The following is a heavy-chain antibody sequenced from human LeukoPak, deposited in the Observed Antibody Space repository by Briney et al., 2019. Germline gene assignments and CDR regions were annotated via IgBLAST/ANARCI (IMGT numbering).Heavy chain of an antibody. Sequence: GGSLRLSCAASGFTFSSSAMSWVRQAPGKGLEWVSAISGSGGSTYYADSVKGRFTISRDNSKNTVYLQMNSLRAEDTALYYCAKVRYESGGFFSPYFDYWGQGTLLTVSS. CDR1: GFTFSSSA. V-gene: IGHV3-23*01. CDR2: ISGSGGST. D-gene: IGHD3-22*01. CDR3: AKVRYESGGFFSPYFDY. J-gene: IGHJ4*02.